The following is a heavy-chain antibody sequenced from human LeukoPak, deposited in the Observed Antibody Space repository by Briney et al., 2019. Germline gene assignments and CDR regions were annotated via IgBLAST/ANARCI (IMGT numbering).Heavy chain of an antibody. Sequence: ASVKVSCKASAYTFTGYYLHWVRHAPGQGLEWMGCSDTNNGNTKYAQKFQGRVTMTRDRSISTAYMELSRLTSDDTAVYYCARRSRNGLDAFDIWGQGTMVTVSS. J-gene: IGHJ3*02. CDR2: SDTNNGNT. CDR3: ARRSRNGLDAFDI. D-gene: IGHD1-14*01. CDR1: AYTFTGYY. V-gene: IGHV1-2*02.